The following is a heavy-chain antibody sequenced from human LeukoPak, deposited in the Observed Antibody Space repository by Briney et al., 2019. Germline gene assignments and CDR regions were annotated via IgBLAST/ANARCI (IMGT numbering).Heavy chain of an antibody. CDR2: IKQDGSEK. CDR1: GFTFSSYW. D-gene: IGHD6-13*01. CDR3: ASEVISAADKEGWFDP. J-gene: IGHJ5*02. V-gene: IGHV3-7*01. Sequence: GGSLRLSCAASGFTFSSYWMSWVRQAPGKGLEWVANIKQDGSEKYYVDSVKGRFTISRDNAKNSLYLQMNSLRAEDTAVYYCASEVISAADKEGWFDPWGQGTLVTVSS.